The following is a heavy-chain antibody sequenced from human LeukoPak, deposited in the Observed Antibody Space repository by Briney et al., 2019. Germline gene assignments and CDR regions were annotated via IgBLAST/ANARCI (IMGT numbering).Heavy chain of an antibody. D-gene: IGHD3-3*01. J-gene: IGHJ6*02. CDR2: CRGRGHSFTT. Sequence: GGSLRLSCASSGFIFSDYYMDWVRQAPGKGLEWVGRCRGRGHSFTTEYAASVKGRFTISRDNSQSALFLEMNSLQTEDTAVYYCARGSGDYRDTNYYGMDVWGLGTTVSVSS. CDR1: GFIFSDYY. CDR3: ARGSGDYRDTNYYGMDV. V-gene: IGHV3-72*01.